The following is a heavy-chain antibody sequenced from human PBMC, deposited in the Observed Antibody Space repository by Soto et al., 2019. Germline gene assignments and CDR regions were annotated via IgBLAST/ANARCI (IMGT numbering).Heavy chain of an antibody. D-gene: IGHD1-26*01. J-gene: IGHJ6*02. CDR1: GFTFASYA. Sequence: EVQLLESGGGLVQPGGSLRLSCAASGFTFASYAMSWVRQAPGKGLVCVSTISYTGIAVYADSVKGRFTISRDDSKSSLSLQIESLRADDTAVYYCTKASASGKSHGMDVWGQGTTVTVSS. CDR3: TKASASGKSHGMDV. V-gene: IGHV3-23*01. CDR2: ISYTGIA.